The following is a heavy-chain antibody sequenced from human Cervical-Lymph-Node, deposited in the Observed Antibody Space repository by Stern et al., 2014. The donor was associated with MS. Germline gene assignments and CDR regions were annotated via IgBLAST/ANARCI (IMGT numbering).Heavy chain of an antibody. Sequence: VQLVESGGGVVQPGSSLRVSCVGSGFLFNTDSRHWVRQAPGTGLEWVAGISYDGSHKSYADPVMGRFTISRDNSKDTLYLQMNSLRAEDTAVYYCVKHERDQLQFTMRNEFDSWGQGTLVTVSS. CDR1: GFLFNTDS. CDR2: ISYDGSHK. V-gene: IGHV3-30*18. D-gene: IGHD5-24*01. CDR3: VKHERDQLQFTMRNEFDS. J-gene: IGHJ4*02.